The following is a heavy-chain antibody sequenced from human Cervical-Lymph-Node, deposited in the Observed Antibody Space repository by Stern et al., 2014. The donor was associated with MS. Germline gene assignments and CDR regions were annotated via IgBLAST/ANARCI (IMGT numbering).Heavy chain of an antibody. V-gene: IGHV5-51*01. CDR2: IYPDDSDT. CDR3: ARRGMDV. CDR1: GYSFNIYW. Sequence: VQLEQSGAEVKKPGESLTISCKGFGYSFNIYWIAWVRQRPRKGLEWMGIIYPDDSDTGYSPSFQGQVTFSIDKSISTAYLQWSSLKPSDTATYFCARRGMDVWGQGTSVTVSS. J-gene: IGHJ6*02.